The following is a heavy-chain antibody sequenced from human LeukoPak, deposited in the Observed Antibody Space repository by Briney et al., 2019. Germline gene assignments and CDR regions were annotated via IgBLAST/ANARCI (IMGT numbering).Heavy chain of an antibody. D-gene: IGHD3-22*01. J-gene: IGHJ5*02. V-gene: IGHV1-3*01. CDR2: INAGNGDT. CDR1: GYTFTNYA. Sequence: ASVKVSCKTSGYTFTNYALHWVRPAPGRRLEWMGWINAGNGDTKYSQKFQGRVTITRDTSASTAYMELSSLRSEDTAIYYCARDPGPIYDNYEKISWFHPWGQGTLVTVSS. CDR3: ARDPGPIYDNYEKISWFHP.